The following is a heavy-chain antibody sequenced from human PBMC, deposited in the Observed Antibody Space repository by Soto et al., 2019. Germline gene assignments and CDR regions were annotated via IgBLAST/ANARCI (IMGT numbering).Heavy chain of an antibody. D-gene: IGHD1-26*01. V-gene: IGHV1-8*01. Sequence: QVQLVQSGTEVKKPGASVKVSCKASGYTFTNYDINWVRQATGQGLEWMGWMNPNSGNTGYALKFQGRVTMTKNTSISTAYMQLGSLRSEDTAVYYCARMGVGATEDYWGQGTLVSVSS. J-gene: IGHJ4*02. CDR2: MNPNSGNT. CDR3: ARMGVGATEDY. CDR1: GYTFTNYD.